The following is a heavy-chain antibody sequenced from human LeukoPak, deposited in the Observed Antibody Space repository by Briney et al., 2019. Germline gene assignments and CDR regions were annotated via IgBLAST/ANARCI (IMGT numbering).Heavy chain of an antibody. D-gene: IGHD2-21*02. V-gene: IGHV3-7*04. CDR2: IKEDGSEK. J-gene: IGHJ2*01. CDR1: GFTFSIYW. CDR3: ARIVVVTATNWYFDL. Sequence: GGSLRLSCAASGFTFSIYWMSWVRQAPGKGLEWVANIKEDGSEKYYVDSVKGRFTVSRDNAKNSLYLQMNSLRAEDTAVYYCARIVVVTATNWYFDLWGRGTLVTVSS.